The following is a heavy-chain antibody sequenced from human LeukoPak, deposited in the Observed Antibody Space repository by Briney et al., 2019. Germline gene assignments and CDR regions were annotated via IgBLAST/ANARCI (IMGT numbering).Heavy chain of an antibody. CDR3: ARQGCVTTSCFFKRAFDI. V-gene: IGHV4-59*01. D-gene: IGHD2-2*01. CDR2: IYYTGST. Sequence: SETLSLTCGVSGGAITNYYWNWIRQAPGKGLEWLGYIYYTGSTTYNPSVKSRITISLDTSKEQISLKLRSVTAADTAVYYCARQGCVTTSCFFKRAFDIWGQGTMVTVSS. CDR1: GGAITNYY. J-gene: IGHJ3*02.